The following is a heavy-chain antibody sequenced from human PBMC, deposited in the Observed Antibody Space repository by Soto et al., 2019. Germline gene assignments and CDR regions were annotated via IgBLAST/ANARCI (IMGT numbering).Heavy chain of an antibody. CDR3: ARSRYCSGGSCYCSFDY. CDR1: GGSISSGGYS. Sequence: QLQLQESGSGLVKPSQTLSLTCAVSGGSISSGGYSWSWIRQPPGKGLEWIGYIYHSRSTYYNPSLKSRVTISVDRSKTQFSLKISSVTAADTAVYYCARSRYCSGGSCYCSFDYWGQGTLVTVSS. V-gene: IGHV4-30-2*01. CDR2: IYHSRST. D-gene: IGHD2-15*01. J-gene: IGHJ4*02.